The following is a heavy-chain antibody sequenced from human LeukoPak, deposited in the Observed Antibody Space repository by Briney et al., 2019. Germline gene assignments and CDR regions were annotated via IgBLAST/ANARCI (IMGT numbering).Heavy chain of an antibody. CDR3: AKDNDFWSGYYRDY. CDR1: GFTFSSNA. V-gene: IGHV3-23*01. D-gene: IGHD3-3*01. CDR2: ISGSGGST. Sequence: GGSLRLSCAASGFTFSSNAMSWVRQAPGKGLEWVSAISGSGGSTYSADSVKGRFTISRDNSKNTLYLQMNSLRAEDTAVYYCAKDNDFWSGYYRDYWGQGTLVTVSS. J-gene: IGHJ4*02.